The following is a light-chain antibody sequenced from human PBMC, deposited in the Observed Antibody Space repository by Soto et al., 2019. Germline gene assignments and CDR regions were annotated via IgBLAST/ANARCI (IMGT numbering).Light chain of an antibody. CDR1: QSVNSY. V-gene: IGKV3-11*01. Sequence: EIVLTQSPATLSLSPGERATLSCRASQSVNSYLAWYQHKPCQAPRLLIHDASNRATGIPARFSGSGSGTDFTLTISSLEPEDFAVYYCQQRTNWPSSTFGQGTRLEIK. J-gene: IGKJ5*01. CDR2: DAS. CDR3: QQRTNWPSST.